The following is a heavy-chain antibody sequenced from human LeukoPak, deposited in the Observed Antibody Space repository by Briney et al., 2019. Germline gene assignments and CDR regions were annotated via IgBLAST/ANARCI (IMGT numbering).Heavy chain of an antibody. J-gene: IGHJ4*02. CDR1: GFTFSRHG. Sequence: GRSLRLSCAASGFTFSRHGMHWVRQAPGKGLEWVAVISYDGKNEYYTDSVKGRFTISRDNAKNTLYLQMNSLRAEDTAVYYCAKQMAVDYFDYWGQGTLVTVSS. CDR2: ISYDGKNE. V-gene: IGHV3-30*18. D-gene: IGHD5-24*01. CDR3: AKQMAVDYFDY.